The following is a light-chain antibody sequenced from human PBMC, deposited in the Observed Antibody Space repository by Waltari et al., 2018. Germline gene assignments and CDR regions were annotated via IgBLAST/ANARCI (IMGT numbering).Light chain of an antibody. CDR1: QSISNW. CDR3: QQYNSYSLLT. CDR2: KAS. V-gene: IGKV1-5*03. J-gene: IGKJ4*01. Sequence: DIQMTQSPSTLSASVGDRVPITCRASQSISNWLAWYQQQPGKAPTRLIYKASTLESAVPPRFSGSGSGTKFTLTISSLQQDDFATDYCQQYNSYSLLTFGEGTKVEIK.